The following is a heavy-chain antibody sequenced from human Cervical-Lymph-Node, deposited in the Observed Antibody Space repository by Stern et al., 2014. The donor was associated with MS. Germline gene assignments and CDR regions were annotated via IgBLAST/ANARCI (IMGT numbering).Heavy chain of an antibody. V-gene: IGHV3-21*01. Sequence: EVQLVESGGGLVKPGGSLRLSCAASGFSLSRYNMNWVRQAPGQGLEWVSSIRSTGNYIDYADSVKARFTISRVNTNNSMYLEMNSLRAEDTAVYYCERAGRYGSGSYHCDSWGQGTLVTVSS. J-gene: IGHJ4*02. D-gene: IGHD3-10*01. CDR1: GFSLSRYN. CDR3: ERAGRYGSGSYHCDS. CDR2: IRSTGNYI.